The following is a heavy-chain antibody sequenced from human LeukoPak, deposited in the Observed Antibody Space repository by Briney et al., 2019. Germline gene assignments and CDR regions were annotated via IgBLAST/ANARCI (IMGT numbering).Heavy chain of an antibody. CDR3: ARRIAVAGLTNWFDP. Sequence: ASVKVSCKASGYTFTGSYMHWVRQAPGQGLEWMGWINPNSGGTNYAQKFQGRVTMTRDTSISTAYMELSRLRSDDTAVYYCARRIAVAGLTNWFDPWGQGTLVTVSS. J-gene: IGHJ5*02. CDR2: INPNSGGT. D-gene: IGHD6-19*01. V-gene: IGHV1-2*02. CDR1: GYTFTGSY.